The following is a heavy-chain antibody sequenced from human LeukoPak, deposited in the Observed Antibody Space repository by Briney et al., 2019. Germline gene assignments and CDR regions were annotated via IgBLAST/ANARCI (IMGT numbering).Heavy chain of an antibody. D-gene: IGHD3-22*01. CDR1: GGSVSSGSYY. CDR3: ARDRVGYYDSSGYYYWFDP. J-gene: IGHJ5*02. Sequence: SETLSLTCTVPGGSVSSGSYYWSWIRQPPGKGLEWIGYIYYSGSTNYNPSLKSRVTISVDTSKNQFSLKLSSVTAADTAVHYCARDRVGYYDSSGYYYWFDPWGQGTLVTVSS. V-gene: IGHV4-61*01. CDR2: IYYSGST.